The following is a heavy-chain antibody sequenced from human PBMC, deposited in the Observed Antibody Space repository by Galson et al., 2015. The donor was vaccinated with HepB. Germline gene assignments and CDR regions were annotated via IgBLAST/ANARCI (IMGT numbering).Heavy chain of an antibody. CDR2: IYSGGST. V-gene: IGHV3-66*04. CDR1: GFTVSSNY. Sequence: SLRLSCAASGFTVSSNYMSWVRQAPGKGLEWVSVIYSGGSTYYADSVKGRFTISRDNSKNTLYLQMNSLRAEDTAVYYCARLFRLTGLRSGMDVWGQGTTVTVSS. J-gene: IGHJ6*02. D-gene: IGHD3-9*01. CDR3: ARLFRLTGLRSGMDV.